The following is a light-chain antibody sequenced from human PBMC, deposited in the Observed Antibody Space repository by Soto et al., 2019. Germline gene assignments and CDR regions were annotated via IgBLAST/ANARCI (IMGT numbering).Light chain of an antibody. Sequence: EIVLTQSPGTLSLSPGERATLSCRASQSVTSNFLAWYRQKPGQAPRLLIYGASTRATGIPARFSGSGSGTEFTLTISSLQSEDFALYYCHQYNSWPPGTFGQGTKVDVK. CDR3: HQYNSWPPGT. V-gene: IGKV3-15*01. CDR1: QSVTSN. CDR2: GAS. J-gene: IGKJ2*01.